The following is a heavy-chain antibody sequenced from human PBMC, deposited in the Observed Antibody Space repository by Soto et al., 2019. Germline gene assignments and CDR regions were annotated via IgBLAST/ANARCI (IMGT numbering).Heavy chain of an antibody. Sequence: SLRLSCAASGFTFSSYGMHWVRQAPGKGLEWVAVIWYDGSNKYYADSVKGRFTISRDNSKNTLYLQMNSLRAEDTAVYYCAREEVAGPLDYWGQGTLVTVSS. J-gene: IGHJ4*02. CDR1: GFTFSSYG. CDR3: AREEVAGPLDY. V-gene: IGHV3-33*01. D-gene: IGHD6-19*01. CDR2: IWYDGSNK.